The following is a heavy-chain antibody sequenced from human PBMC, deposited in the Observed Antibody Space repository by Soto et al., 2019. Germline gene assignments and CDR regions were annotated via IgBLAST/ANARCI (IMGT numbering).Heavy chain of an antibody. V-gene: IGHV4-30-2*01. CDR2: IYHSGST. J-gene: IGHJ5*02. Sequence: QLQLQESGSGLVKPSQTLSLTCAVSGGSISSGGYSWSWIRQPPGKGLEWIGYIYHSGSTYCNPALKSRVTISVDRSKNQFSLKLSSVTAADTAVYYCARAGGSSYANWFDPWGQGTLVTVSS. CDR1: GGSISSGGYS. D-gene: IGHD3-16*01. CDR3: ARAGGSSYANWFDP.